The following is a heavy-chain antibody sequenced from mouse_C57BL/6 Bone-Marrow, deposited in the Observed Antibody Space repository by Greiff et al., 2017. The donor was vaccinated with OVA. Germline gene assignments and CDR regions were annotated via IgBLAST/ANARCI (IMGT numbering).Heavy chain of an antibody. Sequence: QVQLQQSGPELARPWASVKISCQAFYTFFRRVHFAIRDPNYWMQWVKQRPGQGLEWIGAIYPGNGVTSYNQKFKGKATLSADKSTSTAYRRISSLTSEDSAFYYCAVGVPLRPYFDYWGQGTTLTVSS. V-gene: IGHV1-87*01. CDR2: GQGLEWIG. CDR3: SEDSAFYYCAVGVPLRPYFDY. CDR1: YTFF. J-gene: IGHJ2*01. D-gene: IGHD1-2*01.